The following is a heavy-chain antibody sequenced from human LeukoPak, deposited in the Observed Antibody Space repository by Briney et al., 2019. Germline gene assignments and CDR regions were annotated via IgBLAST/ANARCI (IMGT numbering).Heavy chain of an antibody. CDR2: IYYSGST. V-gene: IGHV4-59*01. CDR3: ARTGDGYNYYNYYYMDV. CDR1: GESISGYY. J-gene: IGHJ6*03. D-gene: IGHD5-24*01. Sequence: SETLSLTCTVSGESISGYYWSWIRQPPGKGLEWIGYIYYSGSTNYNPSLKSRVTISVDMPNNQFSLKMSSVTAADTAVYYCARTGDGYNYYNYYYMDVWGKGTTVTVTS.